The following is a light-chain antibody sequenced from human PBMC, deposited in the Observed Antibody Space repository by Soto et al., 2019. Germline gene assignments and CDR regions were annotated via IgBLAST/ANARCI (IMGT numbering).Light chain of an antibody. CDR1: QSLLHSNGYNY. CDR2: LGS. Sequence: DIVMTQSPLSLPVTPVEPASMSCRSSQSLLHSNGYNYLDWYLQKPGQSPQLLIYLGSNRASGVPDRFSGSGSGTDFTLKISRVEAEDVGVYYCMQALQTPYTFGQGTKVDIK. J-gene: IGKJ2*01. CDR3: MQALQTPYT. V-gene: IGKV2-28*01.